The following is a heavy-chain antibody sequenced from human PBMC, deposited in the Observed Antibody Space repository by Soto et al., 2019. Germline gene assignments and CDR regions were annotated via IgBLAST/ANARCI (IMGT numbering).Heavy chain of an antibody. CDR1: GGSISSGDYY. D-gene: IGHD3-22*01. V-gene: IGHV4-30-4*01. CDR3: ARRSGGGITMIVVVPPYFDY. J-gene: IGHJ4*02. Sequence: QVQLQESGPGLVKPSQTLSLTCTVSGGSISSGDYYWSWIRQPPGKGLEWIGYIYYSGSTYYNTSLQSRLTISVDTSKNQFSLKLSSVTAADTAVYYCARRSGGGITMIVVVPPYFDYWGQGTLVTVSS. CDR2: IYYSGST.